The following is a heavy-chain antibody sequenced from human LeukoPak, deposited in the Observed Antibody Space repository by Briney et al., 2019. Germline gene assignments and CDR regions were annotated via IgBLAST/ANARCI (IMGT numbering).Heavy chain of an antibody. D-gene: IGHD5-18*01. Sequence: SETLSLTCAVYGGSFSGYYWSWTRQPPGKGLEWIGEINHSGSTNYNPSLKSRVTISVDTSKNQFSLKLSSVTAADTAVYYCARVGHGGYSYGYSNWFDPWGQGTLVTVSS. CDR1: GGSFSGYY. J-gene: IGHJ5*02. CDR3: ARVGHGGYSYGYSNWFDP. CDR2: INHSGST. V-gene: IGHV4-34*01.